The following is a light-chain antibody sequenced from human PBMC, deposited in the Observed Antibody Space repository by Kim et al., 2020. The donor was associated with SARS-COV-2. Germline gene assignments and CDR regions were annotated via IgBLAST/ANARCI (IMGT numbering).Light chain of an antibody. V-gene: IGKV1-39*01. J-gene: IGKJ2*01. CDR3: QQSFSAPCT. CDR1: QAIGSY. CDR2: SAS. Sequence: SASVGDRINITCRASQAIGSYLNWYQHKPGKAPKLLIFSASTLQPGVPSRFSASSSGRDFTLTLSDLKADDFATYYCQQSFSAPCTFGQGTKLEI.